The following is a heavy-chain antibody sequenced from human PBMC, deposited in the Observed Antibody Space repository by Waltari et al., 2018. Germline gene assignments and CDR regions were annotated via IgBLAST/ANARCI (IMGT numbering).Heavy chain of an antibody. Sequence: EVQLVESGGGLVQPGGSLRLSCAASGFTFSSYWMHWVRQAPGKGLVGVSRINSDVSSKSYADSVKGRFTISRDNAKNTLYLQMNSLRAEDTAVYYCARGGRQQLSFDYWGQGTLVTVSS. D-gene: IGHD6-13*01. CDR1: GFTFSSYW. V-gene: IGHV3-74*01. CDR2: INSDVSSK. CDR3: ARGGRQQLSFDY. J-gene: IGHJ4*02.